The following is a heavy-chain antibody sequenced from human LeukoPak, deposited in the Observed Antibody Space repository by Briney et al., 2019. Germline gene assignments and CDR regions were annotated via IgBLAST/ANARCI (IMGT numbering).Heavy chain of an antibody. CDR1: GYTFTGYY. V-gene: IGHV1-2*02. J-gene: IGHJ6*02. D-gene: IGHD3-3*01. CDR3: ARVPSMTIFHGMDV. CDR2: INPNSGGT. Sequence: ASVKVSCKASGYTFTGYYMHWVRQAPGQGLEWMGWINPNSGGTNYAQKFQGRVTMTRDTSISTAYVELSRLRSDDTAVYYCARVPSMTIFHGMDVWGQGTTVTVSS.